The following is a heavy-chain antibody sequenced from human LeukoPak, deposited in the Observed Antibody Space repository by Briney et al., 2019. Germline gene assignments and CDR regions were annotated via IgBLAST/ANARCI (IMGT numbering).Heavy chain of an antibody. CDR2: ISSSSSYI. Sequence: GGSLRLSCAASGFTFSSYSMNWVRQAPGKGLEWVSSISSSSSYIYYADSVKGRFTISRDNAKNSLYLQMNSLRAEDTAVYYCAVVAATPTYYFDYWGQGTLVTVSS. CDR3: AVVAATPTYYFDY. D-gene: IGHD2-15*01. CDR1: GFTFSSYS. V-gene: IGHV3-21*01. J-gene: IGHJ4*02.